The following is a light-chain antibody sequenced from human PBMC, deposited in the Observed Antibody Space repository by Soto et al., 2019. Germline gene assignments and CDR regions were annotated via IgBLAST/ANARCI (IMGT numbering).Light chain of an antibody. Sequence: EIGLTQSPGTLSLSPGERATLSCRASQSVSSIYFAWYQQKPGQAPRLLIYGASSRATGIPDRFSGSGSGTDFTLTISRLEPEDFAVYYCQQFGTSPPSTFGQGTRLEIK. J-gene: IGKJ5*01. CDR2: GAS. CDR3: QQFGTSPPST. CDR1: QSVSSIY. V-gene: IGKV3-20*01.